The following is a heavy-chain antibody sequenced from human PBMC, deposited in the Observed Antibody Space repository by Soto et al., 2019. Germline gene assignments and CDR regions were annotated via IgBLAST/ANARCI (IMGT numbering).Heavy chain of an antibody. CDR1: GGTFSSYS. Sequence: HVQLVQSGAEVKKPGSSVKVSCKASGGTFSSYSINWVRQAPGQGLEWMGEISPIFGTANYAQKFHGRVTITADESTRTAYTELSSLRSEDTAVYYCARDGGRHSGGMDYWGQGTLVTVSS. D-gene: IGHD1-26*01. V-gene: IGHV1-69*01. CDR2: ISPIFGTA. CDR3: ARDGGRHSGGMDY. J-gene: IGHJ4*02.